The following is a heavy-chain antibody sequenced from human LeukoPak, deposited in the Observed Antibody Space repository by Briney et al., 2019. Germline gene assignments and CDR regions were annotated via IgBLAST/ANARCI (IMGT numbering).Heavy chain of an antibody. Sequence: PGGSLRLSCAASGFTFSSYAMSWVRQAPGKGLEWVSAISGSGGSTYYADSVKGRFTISRDNSENTLYLQMNGLRAEDTAVYYCAKDFYSGSSGWYFDYWGQGTLVTVSS. J-gene: IGHJ4*02. CDR2: ISGSGGST. V-gene: IGHV3-23*01. CDR3: AKDFYSGSSGWYFDY. CDR1: GFTFSSYA. D-gene: IGHD6-19*01.